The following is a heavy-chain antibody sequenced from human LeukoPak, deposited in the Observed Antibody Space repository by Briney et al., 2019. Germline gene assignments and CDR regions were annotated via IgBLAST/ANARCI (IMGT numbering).Heavy chain of an antibody. D-gene: IGHD3-10*01. Sequence: ASVKVSCKASGYTFTGYHMHWVRQAPGQGLEWMGWINPNSGGTNYAQKFQGRVTMTRDTSITTAYMELSRLRSDDTAVHYCARDRGDWDAFDIWGQGTMVTVSS. CDR2: INPNSGGT. J-gene: IGHJ3*02. V-gene: IGHV1-2*02. CDR1: GYTFTGYH. CDR3: ARDRGDWDAFDI.